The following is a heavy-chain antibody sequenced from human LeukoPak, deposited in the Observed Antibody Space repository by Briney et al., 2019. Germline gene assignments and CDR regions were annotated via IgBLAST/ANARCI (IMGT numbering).Heavy chain of an antibody. D-gene: IGHD1-14*01. Sequence: GGSLRLSCAASGFTFDDYAMHWVRQVPGKGLEWVSSISWNSDRTDYADSVKGRFTISRDNAKNSLYLQMNSLRTEDTALYYCAKDRTYRGHSYYNRLDYWGQGTLVTVSS. V-gene: IGHV3-9*01. J-gene: IGHJ4*02. CDR1: GFTFDDYA. CDR3: AKDRTYRGHSYYNRLDY. CDR2: ISWNSDRT.